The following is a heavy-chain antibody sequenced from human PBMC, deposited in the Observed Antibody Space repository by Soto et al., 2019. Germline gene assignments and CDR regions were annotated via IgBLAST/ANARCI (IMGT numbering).Heavy chain of an antibody. CDR3: ARKGYGDYPIDY. CDR2: IYWDDYK. D-gene: IGHD4-17*01. CDR1: GFSLSTSGVG. Sequence: QITLKESGPSLVKPTQTLTLTRTFSGFSLSTSGVGVGWFRQPPGKALEWLAVIYWDDYKHYSPSLKSRLTITKDTSKNQVVLTMTNMDPVDTATYYCARKGYGDYPIDYWGQGTLVTVSS. J-gene: IGHJ4*02. V-gene: IGHV2-5*02.